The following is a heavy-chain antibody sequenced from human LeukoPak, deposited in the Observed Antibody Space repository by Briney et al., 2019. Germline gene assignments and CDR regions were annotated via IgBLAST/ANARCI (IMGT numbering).Heavy chain of an antibody. D-gene: IGHD2-15*01. CDR1: GYTFTSYG. V-gene: IGHV1-18*01. CDR2: ISAYNGNT. Sequence: ASVKVSCKASGYTFTSYGISWVRQAPRQGLEWMGWISAYNGNTNYAQKLQGRVTMTTDTSTSTAYMELRSLRSDDTAVYYCARNSEIVVVVAAFDYWGQGTLVTVSS. CDR3: ARNSEIVVVVAAFDY. J-gene: IGHJ4*02.